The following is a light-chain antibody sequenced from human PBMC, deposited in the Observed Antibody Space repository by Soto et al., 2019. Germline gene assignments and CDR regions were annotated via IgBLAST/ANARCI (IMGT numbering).Light chain of an antibody. CDR3: CSYAGSRV. CDR1: SSDVGSYNL. Sequence: QSALTQPASLSGSPGQSITISCTGTSSDVGSYNLVSWYQHHPGKAPKLMIYEGNKRTSGVSNRFSGSNSGKTAALTISGLQAEDEADYYCCSYAGSRVFGGGTKLTVL. J-gene: IGLJ3*02. CDR2: EGN. V-gene: IGLV2-23*01.